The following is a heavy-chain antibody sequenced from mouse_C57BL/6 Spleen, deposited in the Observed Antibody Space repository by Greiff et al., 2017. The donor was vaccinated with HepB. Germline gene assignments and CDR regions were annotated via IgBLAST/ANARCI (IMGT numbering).Heavy chain of an antibody. J-gene: IGHJ1*03. V-gene: IGHV1-82*01. CDR1: GYAFSSSW. CDR2: IYPGDGDT. D-gene: IGHD1-1*01. Sequence: VKLMESGPELVKPGASVKISCKASGYAFSSSWLNWVKQRPGKGLEWIGRIYPGDGDTNYNGKFKGKATLTADKSSSTAYMQLSSLTSEDSAVYFCAREDYYGSSGYFDVWGTGTTVTVSS. CDR3: AREDYYGSSGYFDV.